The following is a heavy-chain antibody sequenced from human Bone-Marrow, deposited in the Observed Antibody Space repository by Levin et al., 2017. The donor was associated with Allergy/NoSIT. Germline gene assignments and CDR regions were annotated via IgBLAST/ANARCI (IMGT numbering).Heavy chain of an antibody. CDR2: ISSDGSKK. CDR3: AKDRHGDYNDGMDV. CDR1: GFTFRNSG. J-gene: IGHJ6*02. V-gene: IGHV3-30*18. D-gene: IGHD4-17*01. Sequence: LSLPCAASGFTFRNSGMHWVRQAPGKGLEWVAIISSDGSKKYYGDSVKGRFTISRDNSRNTLSLEMNSLRAEDTAVYYCAKDRHGDYNDGMDVWGQGTTVTVSS.